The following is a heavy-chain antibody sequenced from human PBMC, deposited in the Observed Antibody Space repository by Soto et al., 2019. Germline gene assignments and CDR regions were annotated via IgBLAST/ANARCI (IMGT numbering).Heavy chain of an antibody. Sequence: EVQLLESGGGLVQPGGSLRLSCAASGFTFSSYAMSWVRQAPGKGLEWVSAISGSGGSTYYADSVKGRFTISRDNSKNTLYLQMNSLIAEDTAVYYCAKNGDSSGWYPIDYWGQGTLVTVSS. J-gene: IGHJ4*02. D-gene: IGHD6-19*01. CDR2: ISGSGGST. CDR1: GFTFSSYA. CDR3: AKNGDSSGWYPIDY. V-gene: IGHV3-23*01.